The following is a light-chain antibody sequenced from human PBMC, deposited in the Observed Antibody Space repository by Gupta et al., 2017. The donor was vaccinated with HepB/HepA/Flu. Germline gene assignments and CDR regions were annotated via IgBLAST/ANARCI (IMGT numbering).Light chain of an antibody. CDR2: GAS. CDR3: QQDNNWPMS. CDR1: HSDSSQ. Sequence: EIVMTQSPATLSVSPGERATLSGMDSHSDSSQLAWYQQKPGQAPRLLIYGASTRDTGIPARFSGSGSGTEFTLTISSLQSEDFAVYYCQQDNNWPMSFGRGTKVDIK. J-gene: IGKJ3*01. V-gene: IGKV3-15*01.